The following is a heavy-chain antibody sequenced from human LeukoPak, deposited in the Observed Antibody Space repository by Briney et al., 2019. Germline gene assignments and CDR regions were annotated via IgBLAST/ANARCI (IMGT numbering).Heavy chain of an antibody. CDR2: INWNGGST. CDR3: AELGITMIGGV. J-gene: IGHJ6*04. V-gene: IGHV3-20*04. CDR1: GFTFDDYG. Sequence: PGGSLRLSCAASGFTFDDYGMSWVRQAPGKGLEWVSAINWNGGSTGYADSVKGRFTISRDNAKNSLYLQMSSLRAEDTAVYYCAELGITMIGGVWGKGTTVTISS. D-gene: IGHD3-10*02.